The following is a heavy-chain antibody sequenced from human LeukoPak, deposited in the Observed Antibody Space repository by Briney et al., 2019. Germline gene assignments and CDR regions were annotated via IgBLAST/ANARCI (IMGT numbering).Heavy chain of an antibody. CDR2: IYYSGST. Sequence: PSETLSLTCTVSGGSIKTYYWTWIRQPPGKGLEWIGDIYYSGSTNYNPSLKSRVTISVDTSKNQFSLKLSSVTAADTAVYYCARGDDYGDYAGFDPWGQGTLVTVSS. V-gene: IGHV4-59*01. CDR1: GGSIKTYY. CDR3: ARGDDYGDYAGFDP. J-gene: IGHJ5*02. D-gene: IGHD4-17*01.